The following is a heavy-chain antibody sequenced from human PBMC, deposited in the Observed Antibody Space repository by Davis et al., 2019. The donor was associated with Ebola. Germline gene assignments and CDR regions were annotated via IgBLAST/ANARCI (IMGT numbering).Heavy chain of an antibody. J-gene: IGHJ6*02. V-gene: IGHV4-59*01. Sequence: ESLKISCAASGFTFSSYAMSWIRQPPGKGLEWIGYIYYSGSTNYNPSLKSRVTISVDTSKNQFSLKLSSVTAADTAVYYCARQLVGTYYYYYYGMDVWGQGTTVTVSS. CDR2: IYYSGST. CDR1: GFTFSSYA. D-gene: IGHD6-6*01. CDR3: ARQLVGTYYYYYYGMDV.